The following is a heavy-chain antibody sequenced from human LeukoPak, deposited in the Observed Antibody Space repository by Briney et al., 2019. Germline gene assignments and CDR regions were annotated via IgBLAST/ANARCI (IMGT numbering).Heavy chain of an antibody. V-gene: IGHV4-38-2*02. CDR2: IYHSGST. CDR3: ARTSSSVGGYMDV. D-gene: IGHD3-16*01. CDR1: GYSISSGYY. J-gene: IGHJ6*03. Sequence: PSETLSLTCTVSGYSISSGYYWGWIRQPPGKGLEWIGSIYHSGSTYYNPSLKSRVTISVDTSKNQFSLKLSSVTAADTAVYYCARTSSSVGGYMDVWGKGTTVTVSS.